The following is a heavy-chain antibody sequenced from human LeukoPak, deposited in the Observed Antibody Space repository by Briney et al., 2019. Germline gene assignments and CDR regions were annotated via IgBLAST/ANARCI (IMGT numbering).Heavy chain of an antibody. D-gene: IGHD3-22*01. CDR3: ARSNYYDSSGYYPY. Sequence: SVKVSCKASGGTFSSYAISWVRQAPGQGLEWMGRIIPIFGTANYAQKFQGRVTITTDESTSTAYMGLSSLRSEDTAVYYCARSNYYDSSGYYPYWGQGTLVTVSS. V-gene: IGHV1-69*05. CDR1: GGTFSSYA. CDR2: IIPIFGTA. J-gene: IGHJ4*02.